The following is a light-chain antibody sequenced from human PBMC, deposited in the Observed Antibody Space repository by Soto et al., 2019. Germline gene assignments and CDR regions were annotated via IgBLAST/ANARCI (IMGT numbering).Light chain of an antibody. Sequence: QSVLTQPPSVSGAPGQRVTIPCTGSGSNIGAGYDVHWYQQLPGTAPKLLIFANINRPSGVPDRFSVSKSGASASQAITGLRAEDEADYYCQSYDSSLSGYVFGTGTKVTVL. V-gene: IGLV1-40*01. J-gene: IGLJ1*01. CDR3: QSYDSSLSGYV. CDR1: GSNIGAGYD. CDR2: ANI.